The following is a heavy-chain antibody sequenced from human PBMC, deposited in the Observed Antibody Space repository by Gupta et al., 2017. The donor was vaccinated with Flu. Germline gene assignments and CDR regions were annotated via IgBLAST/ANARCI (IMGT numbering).Heavy chain of an antibody. CDR2: ISWNSGSI. CDR3: AKGLAPYCSSTSCYNWYFDL. J-gene: IGHJ2*01. D-gene: IGHD2-2*02. Sequence: LEWVSGISWNSGSIGYADSVKGRFTISRDNAKNSLYLQMNSLRAEDTALYYCAKGLAPYCSSTSCYNWYFDLWGRGTLVTVSS. V-gene: IGHV3-9*01.